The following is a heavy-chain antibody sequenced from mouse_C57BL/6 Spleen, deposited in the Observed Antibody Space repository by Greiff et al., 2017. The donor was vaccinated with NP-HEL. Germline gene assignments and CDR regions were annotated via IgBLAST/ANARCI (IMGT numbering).Heavy chain of an antibody. Sequence: QVQLQQPGAELVKPGASVKLSCKASGYTFTSYWMHWVKQRPGQGLEWIGMIHPNSGSTNYNEKFKSKATLTVDKSSSTAYMQLSSLTSEDSAVYYWARFSTVAYSRYCDVWGTGTTVTVSS. CDR2: IHPNSGST. J-gene: IGHJ1*03. CDR1: GYTFTSYW. V-gene: IGHV1-64*01. CDR3: ARFSTVAYSRYCDV. D-gene: IGHD1-1*01.